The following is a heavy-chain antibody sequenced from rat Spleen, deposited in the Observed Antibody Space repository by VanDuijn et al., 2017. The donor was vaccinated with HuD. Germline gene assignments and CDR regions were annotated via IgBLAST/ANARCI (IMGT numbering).Heavy chain of an antibody. V-gene: IGHV3-3*01. D-gene: IGHD1-6*01. CDR2: INSAGSS. CDR3: ARIRDVMDV. CDR1: GNSIANGYR. Sequence: EVQLQESGPGLVKPSQSLSLTCSVTGNSIANGYRWNWIRRFPGKKLEWMGYINSAGSSNYNPSLKSRISITRDTSKNQFFLQVNSVIIEDTATYYCARIRDVMDVWGQGASVTVSS. J-gene: IGHJ4*01.